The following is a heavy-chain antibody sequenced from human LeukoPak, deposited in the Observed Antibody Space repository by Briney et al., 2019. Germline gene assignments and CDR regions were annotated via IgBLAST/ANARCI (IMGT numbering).Heavy chain of an antibody. CDR3: ARSGGLQKFDY. J-gene: IGHJ4*02. CDR1: GFTFSSYG. Sequence: GGSLRLSCAASGFTFSSYGMHWVRQAPGKGLEWVTVISYDATNKYYADFVKGRFTISRDNSKNTLYLQMNSLRAEDTAVYYCARSGGLQKFDYWGQGTLVTVSS. CDR2: ISYDATNK. V-gene: IGHV3-30*03. D-gene: IGHD4-11*01.